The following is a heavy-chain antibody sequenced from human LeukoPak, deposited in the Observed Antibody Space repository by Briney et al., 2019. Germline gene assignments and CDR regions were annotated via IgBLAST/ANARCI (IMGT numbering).Heavy chain of an antibody. CDR3: ARDGYDSSGYFNYFDY. Sequence: GGSLRLSCAASGFTVSSNYMSWVRQAPGKGLEWVSVIYSGGSTYYADSVKGRFTISRHNSKNTLYLQMNSLRAEDTAAYYCARDGYDSSGYFNYFDYWGQGTLVTVSS. CDR1: GFTVSSNY. V-gene: IGHV3-53*04. CDR2: IYSGGST. J-gene: IGHJ4*02. D-gene: IGHD3-22*01.